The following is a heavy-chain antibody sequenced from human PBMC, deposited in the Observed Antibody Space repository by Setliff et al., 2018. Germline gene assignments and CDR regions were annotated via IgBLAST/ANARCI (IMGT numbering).Heavy chain of an antibody. CDR1: GHTLTGYY. V-gene: IGHV1-2*02. Sequence: GASVKVSCKASGHTLTGYYMHWVRQAPGQGLEWMGWIYPNSGDTKYAQNFQGRVTMTRDTSISTGYMELSRLRSDDTAVYYCARAGLAAAGRKGVFDHWGQGALVTVSS. CDR2: IYPNSGDT. CDR3: ARAGLAAAGRKGVFDH. J-gene: IGHJ4*02. D-gene: IGHD6-25*01.